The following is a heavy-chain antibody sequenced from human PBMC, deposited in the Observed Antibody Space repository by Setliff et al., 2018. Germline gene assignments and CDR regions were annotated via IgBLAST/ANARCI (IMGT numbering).Heavy chain of an antibody. J-gene: IGHJ3*02. D-gene: IGHD3-22*01. CDR3: ARKVISALSGSFDM. CDR2: IYTSGST. Sequence: ETLSLTCTVSGGSISNYYWSWIRQPAGKGLEWIGRIYTSGSTNYNPSLKGRVTMSVDTSKNQFSLKLSSVTAADTAVYYCARKVISALSGSFDMWGQGTMVTVSS. CDR1: GGSISNYY. V-gene: IGHV4-4*07.